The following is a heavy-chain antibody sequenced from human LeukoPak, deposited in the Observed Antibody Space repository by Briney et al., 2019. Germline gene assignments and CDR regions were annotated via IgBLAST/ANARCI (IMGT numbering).Heavy chain of an antibody. CDR3: ARGVWGSGKYYYDSSGHYMDV. CDR1: GFTVSSNY. Sequence: GGSLRLSCAASGFTVSSNYMTWVRQAPGKGLEWVSVIYAGGSTYYADSVKGRFTISRDNAKNSLYLQMNSLRAEDTAVYYCARGVWGSGKYYYDSSGHYMDVWGKGTTVTVPS. V-gene: IGHV3-53*01. D-gene: IGHD3-22*01. CDR2: IYAGGST. J-gene: IGHJ6*03.